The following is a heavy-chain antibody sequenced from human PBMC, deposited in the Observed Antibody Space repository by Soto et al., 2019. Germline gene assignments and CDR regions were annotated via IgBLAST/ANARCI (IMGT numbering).Heavy chain of an antibody. CDR3: ARQSYSGYDFANWFDP. V-gene: IGHV1-18*01. J-gene: IGHJ5*02. CDR1: GYTFTSYG. Sequence: ASVKVSCKASGYTFTSYGISWVRQAPGQGLEWMGWISAYNGNTNYAQKLQGRVTMTTDTSTSTAYMELRSLRSDDTAVYYCARQSYSGYDFANWFDPGAREPWSPSPQ. D-gene: IGHD5-12*01. CDR2: ISAYNGNT.